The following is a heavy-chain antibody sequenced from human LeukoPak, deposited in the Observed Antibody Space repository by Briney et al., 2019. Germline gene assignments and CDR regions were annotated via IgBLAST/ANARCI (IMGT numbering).Heavy chain of an antibody. J-gene: IGHJ5*02. CDR3: ARSRYYYDSSGQFDP. CDR1: GGSISSYY. D-gene: IGHD3-22*01. V-gene: IGHV4-59*01. CDR2: IYYSGST. Sequence: SETLSLTCTVSGGSISSYYWSWIRQPPGKGLEWIGYIYYSGSTNYNPFLKSRVTISVDTSKNQFSLKLSSVTAADTAVYYCARSRYYYDSSGQFDPWGQGTLVTVSS.